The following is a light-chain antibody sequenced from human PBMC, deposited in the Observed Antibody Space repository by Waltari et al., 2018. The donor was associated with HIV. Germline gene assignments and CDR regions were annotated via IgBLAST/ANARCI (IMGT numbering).Light chain of an antibody. V-gene: IGLV1-47*01. Sequence: QSVLTQPPSASGTPGQRVTISCSGSSSNVVTNYVYCYKQLQGTAPARVIYHNNQRPLGVPDRFSGSKSGTSASLAISGLRSEDEADYYCATWDDSLSAWLFGGGTRLSVL. CDR1: SSNVVTNY. CDR3: ATWDDSLSAWL. CDR2: HNN. J-gene: IGLJ3*02.